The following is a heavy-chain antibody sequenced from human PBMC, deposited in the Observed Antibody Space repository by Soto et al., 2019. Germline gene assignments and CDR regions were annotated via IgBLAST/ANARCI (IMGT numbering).Heavy chain of an antibody. CDR1: GYIFINYY. V-gene: IGHV1-46*01. CDR2: INPSGGTT. Sequence: QVQLLQSGAEVKKPGASVKVCCKASGYIFINYYMHWVRQAPGQGLEWMGVINPSGGTTSYAKKFQGRVNMARDTYTSTVDMELSSLRSDEMAVYYCARLATVTPPYYFDYWGKGTLVTVSS. J-gene: IGHJ4*02. D-gene: IGHD4-17*01. CDR3: ARLATVTPPYYFDY.